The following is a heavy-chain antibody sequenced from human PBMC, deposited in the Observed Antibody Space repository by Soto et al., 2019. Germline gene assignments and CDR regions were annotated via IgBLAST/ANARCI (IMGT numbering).Heavy chain of an antibody. CDR3: AKIAIFGVVIGPKYYFDY. CDR2: ISGSGGST. CDR1: GFAFTSSA. Sequence: GGSLRLPFAASGFAFTSSAMSWVCQAPGKGLEWVSAISGSGGSTYYADSVKGRFTISRDNSKNTLYLQMNSLRAEDTAVYYCAKIAIFGVVIGPKYYFDYWCQGTLVTVSS. D-gene: IGHD3-3*01. J-gene: IGHJ4*02. V-gene: IGHV3-23*01.